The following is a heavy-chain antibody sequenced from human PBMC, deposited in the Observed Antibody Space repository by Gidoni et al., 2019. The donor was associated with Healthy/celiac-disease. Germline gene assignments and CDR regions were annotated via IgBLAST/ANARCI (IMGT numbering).Heavy chain of an antibody. CDR1: GGTFSSYT. D-gene: IGHD3-22*01. CDR2: IIPILGIA. J-gene: IGHJ4*02. V-gene: IGHV1-69*02. Sequence: QVQLVQSGAEVKKPGSSVKVSCKASGGTFSSYTISWVRQAPGQGLEWMGRIIPILGIANYAQKFQGRVTITADKSTSTAYMELSSLRSEDTAVYYCASRPHVKDSSGYYPPDYWGQGTLVTVSS. CDR3: ASRPHVKDSSGYYPPDY.